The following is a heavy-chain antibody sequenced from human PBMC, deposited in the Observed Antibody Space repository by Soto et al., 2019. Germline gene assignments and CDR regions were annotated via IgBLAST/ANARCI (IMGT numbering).Heavy chain of an antibody. J-gene: IGHJ6*03. V-gene: IGHV5-51*01. CDR2: IYPDDSET. CDR3: TRHPDCSGGACPSLGYYYIDV. CDR1: GYTFSNYW. Sequence: GESLKISCKASGYTFSNYWIGWVRQMPGKGLEWMGLIYPDDSETRYSPSFQGQVTISADKSITTAYLQWSSLKASDTATYYCTRHPDCSGGACPSLGYYYIDVWGKGTTVTVSS. D-gene: IGHD2-15*01.